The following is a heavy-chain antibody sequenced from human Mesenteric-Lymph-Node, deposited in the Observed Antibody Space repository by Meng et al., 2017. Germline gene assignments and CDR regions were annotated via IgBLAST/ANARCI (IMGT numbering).Heavy chain of an antibody. CDR3: ARGGVSYQMLTRLAY. CDR2: TIPYSGRV. J-gene: IGHJ4*02. CDR1: GYTFTDYY. D-gene: IGHD2-2*01. Sequence: SVKVSCKASGYTFTDYYIHWVRQAPGQGLEWMGGTIPYSGRVTYAQRFQARLSITADESTGTAYMELSSLRSEDTAIYYCARGGVSYQMLTRLAYWGQGTLVTVSS. V-gene: IGHV1-69*13.